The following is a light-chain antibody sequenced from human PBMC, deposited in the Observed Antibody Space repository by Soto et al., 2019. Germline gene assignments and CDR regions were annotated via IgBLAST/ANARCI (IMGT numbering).Light chain of an antibody. CDR3: QQYNNWPPYN. CDR2: GAS. V-gene: IGKV3-15*01. CDR1: QSVSSN. Sequence: EIVMTQSPATLSVSPGERATLSCRASQSVSSNFAWYQQKPGQDHRLLIYGASTRATGIPARFSGSGSGTECTLTIISRQYEDFAVYSCQQYNNWPPYNFGQGTKLEIK. J-gene: IGKJ2*01.